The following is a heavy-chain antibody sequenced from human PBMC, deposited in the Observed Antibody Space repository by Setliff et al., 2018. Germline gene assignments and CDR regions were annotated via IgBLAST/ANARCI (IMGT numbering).Heavy chain of an antibody. V-gene: IGHV1-46*01. CDR3: IVNMVRPVTGLDS. CDR1: GHSLTSNH. CDR2: INPNDGYT. J-gene: IGHJ4*02. D-gene: IGHD2-15*01. Sequence: GASVKVSCKASGHSLTSNHFHWGRQAPGKGLEWMGTINPNDGYTIYAPAFQGRVAMTTDTSTGTAYMELSGLTSADTAIYYCIVNMVRPVTGLDSWGPGTQVTVSS.